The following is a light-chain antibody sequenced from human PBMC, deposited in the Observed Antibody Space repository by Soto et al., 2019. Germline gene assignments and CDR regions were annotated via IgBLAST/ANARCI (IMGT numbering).Light chain of an antibody. CDR2: GAS. CDR1: QSVSSSY. V-gene: IGKV3-20*01. CDR3: QQYESSPPLT. J-gene: IGKJ4*01. Sequence: EIVLTQSPGTLSFSPGERATLSCRASQSVSSSYLAWFQQKPGQAPRLLIYGASNRATGIPDMFSGSESGTDFTLTICRLEPEDCSVYYCQQYESSPPLTFGGGTNVEIK.